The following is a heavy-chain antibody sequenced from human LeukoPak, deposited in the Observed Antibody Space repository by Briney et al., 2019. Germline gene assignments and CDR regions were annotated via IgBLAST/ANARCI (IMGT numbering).Heavy chain of an antibody. J-gene: IGHJ4*02. CDR3: ARAAPGSGSYSYDY. Sequence: GGSLRLSCAASGFTFSSYSMNWVRQAPGKGLEWVSSISSSSSYIYYADSVKGRFIISRDNAKNSLYLQMNSLRAEDTAVYYCARAAPGSGSYSYDYWGQGTLVTVSS. D-gene: IGHD1-26*01. V-gene: IGHV3-21*01. CDR1: GFTFSSYS. CDR2: ISSSSSYI.